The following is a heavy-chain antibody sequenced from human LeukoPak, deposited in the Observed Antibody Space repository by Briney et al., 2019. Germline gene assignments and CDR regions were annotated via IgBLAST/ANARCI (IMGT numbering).Heavy chain of an antibody. D-gene: IGHD3-10*01. J-gene: IGHJ4*02. CDR3: ARGRATGIDY. CDR1: GFTFSSYA. Sequence: GRSLRLSCAASGFTFSSYAMHWVRQAPGKGLEWVAVISYDGSNKYYADSVKGRFTISRDNSKNTLYLQMNSLRAEDTAVYYCARGRATGIDYWGQGTLVTVPS. V-gene: IGHV3-30*04. CDR2: ISYDGSNK.